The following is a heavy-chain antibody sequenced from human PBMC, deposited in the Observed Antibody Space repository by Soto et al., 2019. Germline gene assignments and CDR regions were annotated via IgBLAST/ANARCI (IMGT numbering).Heavy chain of an antibody. CDR2: ISAYNGNT. D-gene: IGHD3-10*01. J-gene: IGHJ6*02. V-gene: IGHV1-18*01. CDR3: AVGGSGRLADYHYYGMDV. CDR1: GYTFTSYG. Sequence: QVQLVQSGDEVKKPGASVKVSCKASGYTFTSYGISWVRQAPGQVLEWMGWISAYNGNTNYAQKLQGRVTMTTDTSTSTAYMELRSLRSDDTAVYYCAVGGSGRLADYHYYGMDVWGQGTTVTVSS.